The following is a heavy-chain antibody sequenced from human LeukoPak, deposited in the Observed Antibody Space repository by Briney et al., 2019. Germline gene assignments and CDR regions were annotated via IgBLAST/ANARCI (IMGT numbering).Heavy chain of an antibody. CDR2: ISRSGGTI. CDR3: ASSTVTTGVLDY. CDR1: GFTFSSYE. Sequence: PGGSLRLSCAASGFTFSSYEMNWVRQAPGKGLEWVSYISRSGGTIYYADSVKGGSTISRDNAKNSLYLQMNSLRAEDTAADYCASSTVTTGVLDYWGQGTLVTVSS. D-gene: IGHD4-17*01. J-gene: IGHJ4*02. V-gene: IGHV3-48*03.